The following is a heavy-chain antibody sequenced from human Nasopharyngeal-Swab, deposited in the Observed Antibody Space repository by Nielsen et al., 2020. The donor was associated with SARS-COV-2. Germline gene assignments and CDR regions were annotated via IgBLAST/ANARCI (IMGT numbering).Heavy chain of an antibody. V-gene: IGHV3-21*01. Sequence: GESVTIAWAASGFTFRSDSMNGVHQAPGKGLEWVSSISSSSSYIYYADSVKGRFTISRDNAKYSLYLQMNSLRAEDTAVYYCARDFSTVAGSFDYWGQGTLVTVSS. J-gene: IGHJ4*02. CDR3: ARDFSTVAGSFDY. CDR1: GFTFRSDS. D-gene: IGHD4-23*01. CDR2: ISSSSSYI.